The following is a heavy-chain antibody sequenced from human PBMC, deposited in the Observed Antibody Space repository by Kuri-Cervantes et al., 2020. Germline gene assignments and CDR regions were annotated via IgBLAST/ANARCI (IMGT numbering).Heavy chain of an antibody. CDR2: ISSSGSTI. D-gene: IGHD4-17*01. Sequence: GGSLRLSCEGSGFIFSDYSMSWIRQAPGKGLEWVSYISSSGSTIYYADSVKGRFTISRDNAKNSLYLQMNSLRAEDTAVYYCARLRDLARGYMDVWGKGTTVTVSS. CDR1: GFIFSDYS. CDR3: ARLRDLARGYMDV. V-gene: IGHV3-11*04. J-gene: IGHJ6*03.